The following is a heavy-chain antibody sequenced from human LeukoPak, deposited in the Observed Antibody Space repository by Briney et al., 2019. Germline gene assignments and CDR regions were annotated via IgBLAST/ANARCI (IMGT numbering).Heavy chain of an antibody. V-gene: IGHV4-39*07. CDR2: IYYSGGT. CDR1: GGSISSTTYY. J-gene: IGHJ3*02. Sequence: SETLSLTCIVSGGSISSTTYYWGWIRQPPGKGLEWIGSIYYSGGTNYNPSLKSRVTISVDTSKNQFSLKLSSVTAADTAVYYCATYYYDSSGYAAFDIWGQGTMVTVSS. CDR3: ATYYYDSSGYAAFDI. D-gene: IGHD3-22*01.